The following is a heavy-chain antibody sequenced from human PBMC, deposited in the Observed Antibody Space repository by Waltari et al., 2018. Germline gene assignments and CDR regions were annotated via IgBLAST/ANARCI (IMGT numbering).Heavy chain of an antibody. CDR3: AREYGLVGTTLTTGY. Sequence: QVQLVESGGGLVKPGGSLRLSCAASVFSFRDSYMCWVRQAPGKGLEWISCISNRGDTIYSADSVKGRFIISRDNAQNSLFLQMNSLRADDTAVYYCAREYGLVGTTLTTGYWGQGTLVTVSS. J-gene: IGHJ4*02. V-gene: IGHV3-11*01. D-gene: IGHD4-4*01. CDR2: ISNRGDTI. CDR1: VFSFRDSY.